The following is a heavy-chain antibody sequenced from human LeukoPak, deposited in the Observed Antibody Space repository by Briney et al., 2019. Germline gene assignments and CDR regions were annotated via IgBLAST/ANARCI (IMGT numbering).Heavy chain of an antibody. Sequence: GGSLILSCAASGLPFSTDAMSWVRQAPGKGLEWVSIISGSGDNTYYADSVKGRFTISRDNSKNTLYLQMNSLRAEDTAVYYCARRSSGWFDYWGQGTLVTVSS. CDR3: ARRSSGWFDY. J-gene: IGHJ4*02. V-gene: IGHV3-23*01. CDR1: GLPFSTDA. D-gene: IGHD6-19*01. CDR2: ISGSGDNT.